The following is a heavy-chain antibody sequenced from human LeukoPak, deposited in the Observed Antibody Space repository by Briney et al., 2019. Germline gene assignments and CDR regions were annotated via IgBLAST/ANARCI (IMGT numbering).Heavy chain of an antibody. D-gene: IGHD5-18*01. Sequence: AGGSLRLSCAASGLTFSDNYMTWIRQAPGKGLEWVSYITSSGSGGRTYYADSVKGRFTVSRDNANNSLYLQMKSLRAEDTAVYYCSRVSGRGSYGHSVYWGQGALVTVSS. J-gene: IGHJ4*02. CDR3: SRVSGRGSYGHSVY. CDR1: GLTFSDNY. CDR2: ITSSGSGGRT. V-gene: IGHV3-11*01.